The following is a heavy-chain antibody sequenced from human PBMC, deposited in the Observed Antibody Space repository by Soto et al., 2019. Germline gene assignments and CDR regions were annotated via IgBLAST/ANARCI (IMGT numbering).Heavy chain of an antibody. CDR2: INHRGST. V-gene: IGHV4-34*01. CDR3: ARGVEMATILSWFDP. CDR1: GGSFRGYY. Sequence: QVQLQPWGAALLTPSETLSLTCADYGGSFRGYYWGWIRQPPGQGLEWIGEINHRGSTNYNPSLTGRVAISVDTSKSQFSLKLSSVTAADTAVYYCARGVEMATILSWFDPWGQGTLVTVSS. D-gene: IGHD5-12*01. J-gene: IGHJ5*02.